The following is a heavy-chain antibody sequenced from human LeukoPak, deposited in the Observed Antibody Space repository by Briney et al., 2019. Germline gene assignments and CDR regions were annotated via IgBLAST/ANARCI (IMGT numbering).Heavy chain of an antibody. J-gene: IGHJ5*02. CDR3: ARDRQSKQWLVPDDWFDP. CDR1: GYTFTSYA. Sequence: ASVKVSCKASGYTFTSYAMHWVRQAPGQRLEWMGWINAGNGNTNYAQKLQGRVTMTTDTSTSTAYMELRSLRSDDTAVYYCARDRQSKQWLVPDDWFDPWGQGTLVTVSS. CDR2: INAGNGNT. V-gene: IGHV1-3*01. D-gene: IGHD6-19*01.